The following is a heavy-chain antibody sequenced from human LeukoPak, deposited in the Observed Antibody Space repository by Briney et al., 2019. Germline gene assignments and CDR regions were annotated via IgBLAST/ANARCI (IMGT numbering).Heavy chain of an antibody. CDR1: GFTFSDFG. D-gene: IGHD4-17*01. Sequence: GGSLRLSCAASGFTFSDFGMEWVRQAPGKGLEWVAFIRHDGSNKYYADSVKGRFTISRDNPKNTLDLQMNSLRAEDTAVYYCAKDSYGPDNWGQGTPVTVSS. V-gene: IGHV3-30*02. CDR3: AKDSYGPDN. J-gene: IGHJ4*02. CDR2: IRHDGSNK.